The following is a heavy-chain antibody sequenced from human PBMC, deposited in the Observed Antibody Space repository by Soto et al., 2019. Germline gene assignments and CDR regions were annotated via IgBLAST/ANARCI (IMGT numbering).Heavy chain of an antibody. Sequence: ASVKVSCKAPADTFTSYYIHWVRQAPGHGLEWMGIINPNGGSTRFAQTFQGRITMTTDTSTSTVYMELRSLRSEDTAVYYCARDHLHVWQQLGRDAFDIWGQGTMVTV. CDR1: ADTFTSYY. V-gene: IGHV1-46*01. D-gene: IGHD6-13*01. J-gene: IGHJ3*02. CDR3: ARDHLHVWQQLGRDAFDI. CDR2: INPNGGST.